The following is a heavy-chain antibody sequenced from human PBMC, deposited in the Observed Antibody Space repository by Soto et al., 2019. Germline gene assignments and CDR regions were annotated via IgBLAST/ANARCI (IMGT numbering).Heavy chain of an antibody. J-gene: IGHJ6*02. D-gene: IGHD3-16*01. CDR1: GYIFVNYG. Sequence: QVQLVQSGDEVKKPGASVKVSCKASGYIFVNYGIAWVRQAPGQGLELMGWISPYTGNTHSASKVQGRLTMTTDTSTSTAYMDLGSLTSDDTAVYYCVMLDNYVTPTPQDVWGQGTTVTVSS. CDR2: ISPYTGNT. CDR3: VMLDNYVTPTPQDV. V-gene: IGHV1-18*01.